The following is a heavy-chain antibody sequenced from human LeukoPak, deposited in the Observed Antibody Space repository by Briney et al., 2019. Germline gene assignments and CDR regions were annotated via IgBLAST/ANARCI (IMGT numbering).Heavy chain of an antibody. D-gene: IGHD3-22*01. CDR2: ISSSSSII. V-gene: IGHV3-48*01. CDR3: ARVLSDYYFDLFDY. J-gene: IGHJ4*02. CDR1: GFTFSSYS. Sequence: GVLRLSCAASGFTFSSYSMNWVRQAPGKGLEWVAYISSSSSIIYYADSVKGRFTISRDNAKNSLYLQMNSLSAEDTAVYYCARVLSDYYFDLFDYWGQGTLVTVSS.